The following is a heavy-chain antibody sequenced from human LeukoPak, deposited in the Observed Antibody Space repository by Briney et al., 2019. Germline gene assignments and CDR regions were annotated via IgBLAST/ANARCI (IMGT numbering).Heavy chain of an antibody. V-gene: IGHV1-69*13. CDR1: GGTFSSYA. D-gene: IGHD5-18*01. Sequence: ASVKVSCKASGGTFSSYAISWVRQAPGQGLEWMGGMIPIFGTANYAQKFQGRVTITADESTSTAYMELSSLRSEDTAVYYCARASYSYGYDAFDIWGQGTMVTVSS. CDR2: MIPIFGTA. J-gene: IGHJ3*02. CDR3: ARASYSYGYDAFDI.